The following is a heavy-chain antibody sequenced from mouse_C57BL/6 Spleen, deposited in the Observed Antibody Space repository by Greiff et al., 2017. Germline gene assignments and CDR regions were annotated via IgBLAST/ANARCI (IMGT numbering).Heavy chain of an antibody. D-gene: IGHD2-4*01. CDR2: INYDGSST. V-gene: IGHV5-16*01. CDR1: GFTFSDYY. CDR3: ARGYDYDGGYAMDY. J-gene: IGHJ4*01. Sequence: EVKLVESEGGLVQPGSSMKLSCTASGFTFSDYYMAWVRQVPEKGLEWVANINYDGSSTYYLDSLKSRFIISRDNAKNILYLQMSSLKSEDTATYYCARGYDYDGGYAMDYWGQGTSVTVSS.